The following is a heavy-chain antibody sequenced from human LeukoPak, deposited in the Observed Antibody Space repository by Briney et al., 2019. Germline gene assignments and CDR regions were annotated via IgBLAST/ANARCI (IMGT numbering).Heavy chain of an antibody. V-gene: IGHV3-21*01. CDR1: GFTFSDHS. D-gene: IGHD3-10*01. CDR2: ISGSNSYT. CDR3: ARGFSSGTYSPTYYGMDV. J-gene: IGHJ6*04. Sequence: PGGSLRLSCVVSGFTFSDHSMNWVRQAPGKGLEWVSSISGSNSYTYYRDSVKGRFTISRDNANNSLYLQMSSLRAEDTAIYYCARGFSSGTYSPTYYGMDVWGKGTTVTVSS.